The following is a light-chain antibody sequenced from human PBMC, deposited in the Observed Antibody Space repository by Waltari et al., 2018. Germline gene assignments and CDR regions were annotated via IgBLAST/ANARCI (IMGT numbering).Light chain of an antibody. Sequence: QSVLTQPPSASGTPGQRVTISCSGNSSNIRSNTITWDQQLPVPAPKLLIYSNNQRPSGVPDRFSGSKSGTSASLAISGLQSEDEADYYCAAWDDSLNGLYVFGTGTKDTVL. J-gene: IGLJ1*01. CDR1: SSNIRSNT. CDR3: AAWDDSLNGLYV. V-gene: IGLV1-44*01. CDR2: SNN.